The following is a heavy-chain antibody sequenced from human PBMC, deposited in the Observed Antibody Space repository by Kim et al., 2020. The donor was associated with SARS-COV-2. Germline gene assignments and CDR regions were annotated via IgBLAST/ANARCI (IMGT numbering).Heavy chain of an antibody. D-gene: IGHD3-3*01. V-gene: IGHV1-2*06. J-gene: IGHJ4*02. Sequence: ASVKVSCKPTGYTFKGFSIHWVRQAPGLGLEWVGRINPNTGASFLAQKFQGRVTMTRDTSINTAYMELRSLTSDDTAIYFCARAQQSVVGYYPDYWGQGTLLTVSS. CDR2: INPNTGAS. CDR1: GYTFKGFS. CDR3: ARAQQSVVGYYPDY.